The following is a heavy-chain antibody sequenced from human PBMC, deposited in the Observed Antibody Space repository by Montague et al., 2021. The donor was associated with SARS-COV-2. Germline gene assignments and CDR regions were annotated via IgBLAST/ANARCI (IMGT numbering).Heavy chain of an antibody. D-gene: IGHD4-17*01. V-gene: IGHV3-33*01. J-gene: IGHJ3*02. CDR2: IWYDGSNK. CDR3: ARESGFGDHGNAFDI. Sequence: SLRLSCAASGFTFTSYGMHWVRQAPGKGLEWAAVIWYDGSNKYYADSVKGRFTISRDNSKNTLYLQMNSLRAEDTAVYYCARESGFGDHGNAFDIWGQGTMVTVSP. CDR1: GFTFTSYG.